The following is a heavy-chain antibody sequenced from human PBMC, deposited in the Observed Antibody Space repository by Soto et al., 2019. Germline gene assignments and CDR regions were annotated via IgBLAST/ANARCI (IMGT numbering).Heavy chain of an antibody. CDR2: IYYSGST. V-gene: IGHV4-39*01. CDR1: GGSISSSSYY. Sequence: QLQLQESGPGLVKPSETLSLTCTVSGGSISSSSYYWGWIRQPPGQGLAWIGSIYYSGSTYYNPSLKSRVTISVDTSKNPFSLKLSSVTAADTAVYYCARHDWAKPFDYWGQGTLVTVSS. J-gene: IGHJ4*02. CDR3: ARHDWAKPFDY. D-gene: IGHD3-9*01.